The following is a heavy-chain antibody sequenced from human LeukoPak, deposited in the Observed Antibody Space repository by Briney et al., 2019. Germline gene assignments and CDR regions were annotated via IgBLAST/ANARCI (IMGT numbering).Heavy chain of an antibody. Sequence: SESLSLTCTVSGGSISPYYWSWIRQPPGKGLEWIGYIYYSGSTNYNPSLKSRVTISVDTSKNQFSLKLSSVTAADTAVYYCAREKAGDYYGSGYYFDYWGQGTLVTVSS. V-gene: IGHV4-59*01. J-gene: IGHJ4*02. CDR1: GGSISPYY. CDR2: IYYSGST. D-gene: IGHD3-10*01. CDR3: AREKAGDYYGSGYYFDY.